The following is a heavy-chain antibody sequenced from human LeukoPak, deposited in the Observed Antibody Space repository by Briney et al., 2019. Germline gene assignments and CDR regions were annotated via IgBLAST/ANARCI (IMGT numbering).Heavy chain of an antibody. CDR2: INSNGDIT. J-gene: IGHJ4*02. CDR1: GFSFSSFA. V-gene: IGHV3-64D*09. CDR3: VKSPHASSSYFDY. D-gene: IGHD6-19*01. Sequence: PGGSLRLSCSASGFSFSSFAMHWVRQAPGKGLEYVSAINSNGDITDYADSVKGRFTISRDSSKNTLFLQMSSLRAEDTAVYYCVKSPHASSSYFDYWGQGTLVTVSS.